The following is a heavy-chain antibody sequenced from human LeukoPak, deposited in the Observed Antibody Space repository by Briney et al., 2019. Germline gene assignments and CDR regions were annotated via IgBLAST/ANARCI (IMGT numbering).Heavy chain of an antibody. V-gene: IGHV3-23*01. D-gene: IGHD5-18*01. J-gene: IGHJ4*02. Sequence: GSLRLSCAASGFTFSSYAMSWVRQAPGKGLEWVSAISGSGGSTYYADSVKGRFTISRDNSKNTLYLQMNSLRAEDTAVYYCAKDSTVYTYGFDPFDCWGQGTLVTVSS. CDR3: AKDSTVYTYGFDPFDC. CDR1: GFTFSSYA. CDR2: ISGSGGST.